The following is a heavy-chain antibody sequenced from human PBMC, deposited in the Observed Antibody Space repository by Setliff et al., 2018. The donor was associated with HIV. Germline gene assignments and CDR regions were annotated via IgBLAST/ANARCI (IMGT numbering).Heavy chain of an antibody. CDR2: ISRSGNTI. CDR1: GFKFRDYT. D-gene: IGHD3-10*01. CDR3: ARLLRGGGDYFDY. V-gene: IGHV3-11*04. J-gene: IGHJ4*02. Sequence: PGGSLRLSCAASGFKFRDYTLSWLRQAPGKGLEWVSYISRSGNTIYYADSVKGRFTISRDNAKNSLFLQMNSLRAEDTAIYYCARLLRGGGDYFDYWGQGTLVTVSS.